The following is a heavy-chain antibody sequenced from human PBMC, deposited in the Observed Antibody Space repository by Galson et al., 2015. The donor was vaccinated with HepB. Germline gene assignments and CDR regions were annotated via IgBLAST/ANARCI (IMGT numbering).Heavy chain of an antibody. V-gene: IGHV3-49*04. CDR3: GRDSPNPWLVRGYFYYGMDV. CDR2: IRTKAYGGTA. J-gene: IGHJ6*02. D-gene: IGHD6-19*01. Sequence: SLRLSCAASGFNFGDYALSWVRQAPGKGLEWVGFIRTKAYGGTAEYAASVKGRFSISRDDSNSIAYLQMSSLKAGDTAMYYCGRDSPNPWLVRGYFYYGMDVWGQGTTVTVSS. CDR1: GFNFGDYA.